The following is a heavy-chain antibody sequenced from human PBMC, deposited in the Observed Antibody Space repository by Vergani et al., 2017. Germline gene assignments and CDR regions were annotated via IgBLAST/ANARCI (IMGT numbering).Heavy chain of an antibody. CDR3: AKAGSVTSGSLQYNFYMDV. CDR2: ISNDESKK. CDR1: GFSFSSHA. Sequence: QVQLAESGGGRVQPGRSLRLSCAASGFSFSSHAIHWVRQAPGKGLEWVAVISNDESKKYYEDSVKGRFTISRDNSKNTLDLQMNSLRTQDTAVYYCAKAGSVTSGSLQYNFYMDVWGKGTTVTVS. J-gene: IGHJ6*03. D-gene: IGHD3-10*01. V-gene: IGHV3-30*18.